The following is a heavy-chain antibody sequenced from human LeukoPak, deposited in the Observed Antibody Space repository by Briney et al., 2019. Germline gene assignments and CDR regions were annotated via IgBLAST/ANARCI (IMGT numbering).Heavy chain of an antibody. Sequence: GASVKVSCKASSYTFTSYGISWVRQAPGQGLEWMGWISAYNANTNYPQKLQGRVTMTTDTSTSTAYMELRSLRSDDTAVYYCARHPLYCSSTSCYPYNWFDPGAREPWSPSPQ. CDR3: ARHPLYCSSTSCYPYNWFDP. CDR1: SYTFTSYG. CDR2: ISAYNANT. D-gene: IGHD2-2*01. J-gene: IGHJ5*02. V-gene: IGHV1-18*01.